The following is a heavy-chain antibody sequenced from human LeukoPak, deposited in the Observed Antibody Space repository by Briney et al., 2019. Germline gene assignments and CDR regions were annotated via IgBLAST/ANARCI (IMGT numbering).Heavy chain of an antibody. CDR1: GFTFSSYW. CDR3: ASHVDTAMVSDYFDY. CDR2: IKQDGSEK. V-gene: IGHV3-7*03. Sequence: PGGSLRLSCAASGFTFSSYWMSWVRQAPGKGLEWVANIKQDGSEKYYVDSVKGRFTISRDNAKNSLYLQMNSLRAEDTAVYYCASHVDTAMVSDYFDYWGQGTLVTVSS. D-gene: IGHD5-18*01. J-gene: IGHJ4*02.